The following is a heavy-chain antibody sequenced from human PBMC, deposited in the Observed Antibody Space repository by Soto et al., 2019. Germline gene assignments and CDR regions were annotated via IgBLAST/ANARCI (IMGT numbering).Heavy chain of an antibody. V-gene: IGHV1-69*13. CDR2: TIPIFDTP. CDR1: GGTFGNYG. D-gene: IGHD3-10*01. Sequence: SVKVSCKASGGTFGNYGISWLRQAPGQGLEWMGGTIPIFDTPHYAQKFRDRVTITADATSTAYMELTSLTSEDTATYYCARDREDGSGTKYNWFDSWGQGTLVTVYS. CDR3: ARDREDGSGTKYNWFDS. J-gene: IGHJ5*01.